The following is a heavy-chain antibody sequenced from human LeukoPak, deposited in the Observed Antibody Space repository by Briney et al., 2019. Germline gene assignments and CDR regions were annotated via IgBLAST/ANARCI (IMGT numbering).Heavy chain of an antibody. V-gene: IGHV4-39*07. J-gene: IGHJ5*02. CDR2: IYYSGRT. CDR1: GGSISTSNYY. CDR3: ARDMAAAGTNRPFDP. Sequence: KPSETLSLTCIVSGGSISTSNYYWGWIRQPPGKGLEWIGSIYYSGRTYYNPSLKSRVTISVDTSKNQFSLKLSSVTAADTAVYYCARDMAAAGTNRPFDPWGQGTLVTVSS. D-gene: IGHD6-13*01.